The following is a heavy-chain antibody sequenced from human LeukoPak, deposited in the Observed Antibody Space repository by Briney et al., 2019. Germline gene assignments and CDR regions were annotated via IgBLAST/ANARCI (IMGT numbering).Heavy chain of an antibody. V-gene: IGHV4-34*08. Sequence: GSLRLSCAASGFTFSSYAMSWIRQPPGKGLEWIGEINHSGSTNYNPSLKSRVTISVDTSKNQFSLKLSSVTAADTAVYYCAGDSSTVTFDYWGQGTLVTVSS. CDR1: GFTFSSYA. J-gene: IGHJ4*02. CDR3: AGDSSTVTFDY. D-gene: IGHD4-17*01. CDR2: INHSGST.